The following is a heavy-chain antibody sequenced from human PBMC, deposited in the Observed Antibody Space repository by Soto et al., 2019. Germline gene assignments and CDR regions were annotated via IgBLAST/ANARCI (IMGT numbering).Heavy chain of an antibody. CDR2: INPSGGST. CDR3: ACISGYHARFDY. V-gene: IGHV1-46*01. D-gene: IGHD3-22*01. CDR1: GYTFTSYY. Sequence: QVQLVQSGAEVKKPGASVKVSCKASGYTFTSYYMHWVRQAPGQGLEWMGIINPSGGSTSYAQKFQGRVTMTRDTSTSTVYMELSSLSSEDTAVYYCACISGYHARFDYWGQGTLVTVSS. J-gene: IGHJ4*02.